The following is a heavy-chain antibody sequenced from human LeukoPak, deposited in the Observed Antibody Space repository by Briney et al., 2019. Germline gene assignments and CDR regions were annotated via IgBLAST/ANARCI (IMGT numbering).Heavy chain of an antibody. D-gene: IGHD3-3*01. J-gene: IGHJ4*02. CDR2: IWYDGSNK. V-gene: IGHV3-33*06. Sequence: GGSLRLSCAASGFTFSSYGMHWVRQAPGKGLEWVAVIWYDGSNKYYADSVKGRFTISRDNSKNTLYLQMNSLRAEDTAVYYCAKDSSFGVVTLDYWGQGTLVTVSS. CDR1: GFTFSSYG. CDR3: AKDSSFGVVTLDY.